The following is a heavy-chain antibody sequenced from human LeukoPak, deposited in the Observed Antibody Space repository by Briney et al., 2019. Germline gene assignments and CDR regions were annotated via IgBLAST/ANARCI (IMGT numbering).Heavy chain of an antibody. D-gene: IGHD3-3*01. V-gene: IGHV3-15*01. CDR1: GFTFSNAW. Sequence: AGGSLRLSCAASGFTFSNAWMSWVRQAPGKGLEWVGRIKSKTDGGTTDYAAPVKGRFTISRDDSKNTLYLQMNSLKTEDTAVYYCTTGITIFGVVSYYMDVWGKGTPVTVSS. CDR2: IKSKTDGGTT. CDR3: TTGITIFGVVSYYMDV. J-gene: IGHJ6*03.